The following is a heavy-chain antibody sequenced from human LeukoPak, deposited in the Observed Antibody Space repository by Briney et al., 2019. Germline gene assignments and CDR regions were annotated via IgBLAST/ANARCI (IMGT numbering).Heavy chain of an antibody. CDR3: ARDRIVDYREGAFDI. D-gene: IGHD1-26*01. V-gene: IGHV3-53*01. CDR1: GFTVSSNY. Sequence: PGGSLRLSCAASGFTVSSNYMSWVRQAPGKGLEWVSVIYSGGSTYYADSVKGRFTISRDNSKNTLYLQMNSLRAEDTAVYYCARDRIVDYREGAFDIWGQGTMVTVSS. J-gene: IGHJ3*02. CDR2: IYSGGST.